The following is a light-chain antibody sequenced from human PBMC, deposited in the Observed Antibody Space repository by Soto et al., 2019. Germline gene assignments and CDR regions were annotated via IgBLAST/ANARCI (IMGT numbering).Light chain of an antibody. V-gene: IGLV2-14*03. CDR1: SSDVGAYNY. J-gene: IGLJ2*01. Sequence: QSALTQPASVSGSPGQSITISCTGTSSDVGAYNYVSWYQHHPGKAPKLMIYDVSNRPSGASNRFSGSKSGNTASLTISGLQAEDEADYYCNSFTTSSTLVFGGGTNVTVL. CDR3: NSFTTSSTLV. CDR2: DVS.